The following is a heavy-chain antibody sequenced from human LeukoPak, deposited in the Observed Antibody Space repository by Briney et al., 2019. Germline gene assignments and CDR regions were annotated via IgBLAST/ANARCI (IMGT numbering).Heavy chain of an antibody. CDR3: ARTGTAYYYYYMDV. V-gene: IGHV1-8*01. CDR2: MNPNSGNT. D-gene: IGHD1-1*01. CDR1: GYTFTSYD. J-gene: IGHJ6*03. Sequence: GASVKVSCKASGYTFTSYDINWVRQATGQGLEWMGWMNPNSGNTGYAQKFQGRVTMTRNTSISTAYMELSSLRSEDTAVYCCARTGTAYYYYYMDVWGKGTTVTVSS.